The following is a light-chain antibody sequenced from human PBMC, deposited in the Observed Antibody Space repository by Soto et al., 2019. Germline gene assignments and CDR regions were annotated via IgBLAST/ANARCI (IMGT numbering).Light chain of an antibody. Sequence: DIQMPQSPSTLPASVVYRATLTCRSSQYIHISLAFDQQKPVKAPNLLIYGSSTLESWVPSRFSGSGSGTEFTLTISSLQPEDFATYYCDQYKSYSWTFGQGTKV. V-gene: IGKV1-5*01. CDR3: DQYKSYSWT. J-gene: IGKJ1*01. CDR2: GSS. CDR1: QYIHIS.